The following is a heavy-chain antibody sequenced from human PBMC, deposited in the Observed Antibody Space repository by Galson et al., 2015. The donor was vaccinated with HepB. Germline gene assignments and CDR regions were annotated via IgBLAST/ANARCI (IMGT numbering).Heavy chain of an antibody. Sequence: SLTCTVSGGSISSSSYYWGWIRQPPGKGLEWIGSIYYSGSTYYNPSLKSRVTISVDTSKNQFSLKLSSVTAADTAVYYCARHRGRAEWEFRYYFDYWGQGTLVTVSS. V-gene: IGHV4-39*01. J-gene: IGHJ4*02. CDR1: GGSISSSSYY. CDR2: IYYSGST. CDR3: ARHRGRAEWEFRYYFDY. D-gene: IGHD1-26*01.